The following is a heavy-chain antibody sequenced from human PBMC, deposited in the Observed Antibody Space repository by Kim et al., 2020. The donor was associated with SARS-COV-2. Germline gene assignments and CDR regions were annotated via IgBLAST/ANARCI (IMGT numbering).Heavy chain of an antibody. J-gene: IGHJ6*03. CDR2: ISGSGGST. D-gene: IGHD2-2*01. CDR1: GFTFSSYA. V-gene: IGHV3-23*01. CDR3: AKGVVVPAASLGEPPSYYYYYMDV. Sequence: GGSLRLSCAASGFTFSSYAMSWVRQAPGKGLEWVSAISGSGGSTYYADSVKGRFTISRDNSKNTLYLQMNSLRAEDTAVYYCAKGVVVPAASLGEPPSYYYYYMDVWGKGTTVTVSS.